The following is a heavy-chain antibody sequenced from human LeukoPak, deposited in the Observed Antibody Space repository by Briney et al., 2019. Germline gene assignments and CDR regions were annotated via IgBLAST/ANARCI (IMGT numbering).Heavy chain of an antibody. CDR2: IYTSGST. CDR1: GGSISSYY. Sequence: SETLSLTCTVSGGSISSYYWSWIRQPAGKGLEWIGRIYTSGSTNYNPSLKSRVTMSVDTSKNQFSLKLSSVTAADTAVYYCARDWMVRGVTSAMDVWGKGTTVTISS. V-gene: IGHV4-4*07. J-gene: IGHJ6*03. D-gene: IGHD3-10*01. CDR3: ARDWMVRGVTSAMDV.